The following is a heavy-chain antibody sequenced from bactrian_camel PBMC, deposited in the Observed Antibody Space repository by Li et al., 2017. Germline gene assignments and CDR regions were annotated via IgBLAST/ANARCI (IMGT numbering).Heavy chain of an antibody. D-gene: IGHD3*01. V-gene: IGHV3-2*01. J-gene: IGHJ4*01. CDR2: IDHYSNT. CDR3: RQRYSVITASRANIPT. Sequence: HVQLVESGGGSVQTGGSLRLSCAASGFTYSTYSTYCMGWFRQAPGKERVGVATIDHYSNTAYADSVEGRFTISIDNAKNTLYLQMNNLNLRTLPCTTVRQRYSVITASRANIPTGARGPRSPSP. CDR1: GFTYSTYSTYC.